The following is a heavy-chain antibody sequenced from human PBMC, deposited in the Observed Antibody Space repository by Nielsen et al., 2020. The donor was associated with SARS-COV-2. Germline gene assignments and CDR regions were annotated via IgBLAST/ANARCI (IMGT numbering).Heavy chain of an antibody. CDR1: GFTFSSYA. V-gene: IGHV3-30-3*01. CDR2: ISYDGSNK. CDR3: ARDNLLLLVSYYYGMDV. J-gene: IGHJ6*02. D-gene: IGHD2-2*01. Sequence: GESLKISCAASGFTFSSYAMHWVRQAPGKGLEWVAVISYDGSNKYYADSVKGRFTISRDNSKNTLYLQMNSLRAEDTAVYYCARDNLLLLVSYYYGMDVWGQGTTVTVSS.